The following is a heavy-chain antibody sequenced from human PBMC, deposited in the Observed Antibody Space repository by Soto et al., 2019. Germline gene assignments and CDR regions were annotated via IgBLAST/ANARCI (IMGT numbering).Heavy chain of an antibody. Sequence: GKGLEWIGEINHSGSTNYNPSLKSRVTISVDTSKNQFSLKLSSVTAADTAVYYCLRRAGIWSGDPPYRFDYSCQAT. V-gene: IGHV4-34*01. D-gene: IGHD3-3*01. J-gene: IGHJ4*02. CDR3: LRRAGIWSGDPPYRFDY. CDR2: INHSGST.